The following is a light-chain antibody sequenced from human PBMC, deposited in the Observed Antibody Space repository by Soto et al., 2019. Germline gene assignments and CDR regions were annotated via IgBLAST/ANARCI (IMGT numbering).Light chain of an antibody. V-gene: IGKV3-15*01. CDR2: DAS. Sequence: EIVLTQSPGTLSLSPGERATLSCRASQSVTTKLDWYQQKPGQAPRLLIYDASTRTTGIPARFRGSGSGTEFTLTISSLRSEHCAVYYCHQYHYVPPRTFGQGTRLEIK. CDR3: HQYHYVPPRT. J-gene: IGKJ1*01. CDR1: QSVTTK.